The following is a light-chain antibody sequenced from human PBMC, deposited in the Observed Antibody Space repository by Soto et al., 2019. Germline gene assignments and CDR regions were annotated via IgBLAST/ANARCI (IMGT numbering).Light chain of an antibody. CDR1: ISDVGSYNY. J-gene: IGLJ1*01. CDR3: GSYTTSSNCV. V-gene: IGLV2-14*03. Sequence: QSALTQPASVSGSPGQSITISCTGTISDVGSYNYVSWYQQYPGKAPKLMIYDVSTRPSGVSDRFSGSKSGNTASLTISGLRAEDEADYYCGSYTTSSNCVFGTGNKLAVL. CDR2: DVS.